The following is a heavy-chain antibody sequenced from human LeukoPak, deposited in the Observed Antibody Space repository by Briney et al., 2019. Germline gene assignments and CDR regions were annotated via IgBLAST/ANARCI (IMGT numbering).Heavy chain of an antibody. D-gene: IGHD6-6*01. V-gene: IGHV4-38-2*02. CDR1: GYSISSGYY. J-gene: IGHJ4*02. CDR3: AKEDSSSSNFHY. CDR2: IYHSGST. Sequence: SETLSLTCAVSGYSISSGYYWCWIRQPPGKGLEWIGSIYHSGSTYYNPSLKSRVTISVDTSKNQFSLKLSSVTAADTAVYYCAKEDSSSSNFHYWGQGTLVTVSS.